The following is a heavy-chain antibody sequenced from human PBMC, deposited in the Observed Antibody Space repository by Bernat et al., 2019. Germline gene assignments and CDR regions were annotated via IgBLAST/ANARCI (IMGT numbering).Heavy chain of an antibody. CDR1: GYTFTSYA. Sequence: QVQLVQSGAEVKKPGASVKVSCKASGYTFTSYAMHWVRQAPGQRLEWMGWINAGNGNTKYSQKFQGRVTITRDTSASTAYMELSSLRSEDTAVYYCARSYTTLWYFDYWGQGTLVTVSS. D-gene: IGHD3-16*01. CDR2: INAGNGNT. V-gene: IGHV1-3*01. J-gene: IGHJ4*02. CDR3: ARSYTTLWYFDY.